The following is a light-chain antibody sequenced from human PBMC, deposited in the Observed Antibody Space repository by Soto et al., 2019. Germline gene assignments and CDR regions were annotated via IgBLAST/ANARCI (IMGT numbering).Light chain of an antibody. Sequence: QSVLTQPPSASGTPGQRVTISCSGSSSNIGSNYVSWYQQLPGTAPKLLIYNNNQRPSGVPDRFSGSKSGTSASLAISGLRSEDEADYYCAAWDDSLSGPVFGGGTKVTVL. CDR3: AAWDDSLSGPV. CDR1: SSNIGSNY. J-gene: IGLJ2*01. V-gene: IGLV1-47*02. CDR2: NNN.